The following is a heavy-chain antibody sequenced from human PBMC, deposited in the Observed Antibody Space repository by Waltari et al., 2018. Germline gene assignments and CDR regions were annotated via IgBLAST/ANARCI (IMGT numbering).Heavy chain of an antibody. CDR3: ARRTKLTYYFDY. CDR1: GGSISSSSYY. Sequence: QLQLQESGPGLVKPSETLSLTCTVSGGSISSSSYYWGWTRQPPGKGLAWIGRIYYSGCTHYTPSPKSRVTISVDTSKNQVSLKLSSVTAADTAVYYCARRTKLTYYFDYWGQGTLVTVSS. CDR2: IYYSGCT. J-gene: IGHJ4*02. V-gene: IGHV4-39*01. D-gene: IGHD3-16*01.